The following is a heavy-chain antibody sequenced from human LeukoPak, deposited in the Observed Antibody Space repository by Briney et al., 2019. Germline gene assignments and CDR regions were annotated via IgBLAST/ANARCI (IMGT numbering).Heavy chain of an antibody. Sequence: PSETLSLTYTVSGGSISSGSYYWSWIRQPAGKGLEWIGRIYTSGSTNYNPSLKSRVTISVDTSKNQFSLKLSSVTAADTAVYYCARGGDCSSTSCYGGWFDPWGQGTLVTVSS. V-gene: IGHV4-61*02. CDR3: ARGGDCSSTSCYGGWFDP. CDR1: GGSISSGSYY. J-gene: IGHJ5*02. D-gene: IGHD2-2*01. CDR2: IYTSGST.